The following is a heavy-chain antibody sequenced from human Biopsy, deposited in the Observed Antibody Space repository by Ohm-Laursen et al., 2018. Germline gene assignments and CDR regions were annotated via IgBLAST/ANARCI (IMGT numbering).Heavy chain of an antibody. CDR1: GFSLTNGGLS. Sequence: PTQTLTLTGSFSGFSLTNGGLSVGWIRQSPGRALEWLGLICGNDNKRYSPSLKSRLLITKDTSKNQVVLTLTNVDPVDTGTYYCAHRQKWTFDFWGQGTLVTVSS. J-gene: IGHJ4*02. CDR3: AHRQKWTFDF. D-gene: IGHD1-26*01. V-gene: IGHV2-5*01. CDR2: ICGNDNK.